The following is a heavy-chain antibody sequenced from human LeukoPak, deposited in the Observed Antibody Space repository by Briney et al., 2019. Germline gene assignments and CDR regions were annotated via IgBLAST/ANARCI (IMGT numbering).Heavy chain of an antibody. J-gene: IGHJ6*02. CDR2: ISYDGSNK. CDR3: AKDKEVVPAFYYYYYGMDV. D-gene: IGHD2-2*01. Sequence: GRSLRLSCAASGFTFSSYGMHWVRQAPGKGLEWVAVISYDGSNKYYADSVKGRFTIFRDNSKNTLYLQMNSLRAEDTAVYYCAKDKEVVPAFYYYYYGMDVWGQGTTVTVSS. V-gene: IGHV3-30*18. CDR1: GFTFSSYG.